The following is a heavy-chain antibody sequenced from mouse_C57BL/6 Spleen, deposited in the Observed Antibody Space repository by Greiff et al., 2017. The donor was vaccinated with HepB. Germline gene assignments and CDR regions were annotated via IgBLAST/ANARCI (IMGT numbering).Heavy chain of an antibody. CDR1: GYAFTNYL. CDR3: ARNYVDYFDY. V-gene: IGHV1-54*01. J-gene: IGHJ2*01. CDR2: INPGSGGT. D-gene: IGHD1-1*01. Sequence: VQLQQSGAELVRPGTSVKVSCKASGYAFTNYLIEWVKQRPGQGLEWIGVINPGSGGTNYNEKFKGKATLTADKSSSTAYMQLSSLTSEDSAVYFCARNYVDYFDYWGQGTTLTVSS.